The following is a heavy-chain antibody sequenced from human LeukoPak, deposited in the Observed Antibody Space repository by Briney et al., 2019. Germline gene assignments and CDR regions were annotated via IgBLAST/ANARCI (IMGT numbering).Heavy chain of an antibody. J-gene: IGHJ4*02. V-gene: IGHV4-59*08. Sequence: SETLSLTCTVSGGSISSYYWSWIRQPPGKGLEWIGYIYYSGSTNCNPSLKSRVTISVDTSKNQFSLKLSSVTAADTAVYYCASITVDTAMVYFDYWGQGTLVTVSS. CDR2: IYYSGST. CDR3: ASITVDTAMVYFDY. CDR1: GGSISSYY. D-gene: IGHD5-18*01.